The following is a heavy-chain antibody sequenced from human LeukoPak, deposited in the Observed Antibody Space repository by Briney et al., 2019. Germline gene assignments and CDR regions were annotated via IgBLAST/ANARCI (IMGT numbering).Heavy chain of an antibody. CDR2: ISQNGDT. D-gene: IGHD2-2*01. CDR1: GGSMISSNW. Sequence: SETLSLTCAVSGGSMISSNWWSWVRQSPGEGLEWIGEISQNGDTHYCPSLKSRVAISVDRSKNQFSLKLSSVAAADTAMYYCARISCSSTSCFYLDFWGQGTLVTVSS. CDR3: ARISCSSTSCFYLDF. V-gene: IGHV4-4*02. J-gene: IGHJ4*02.